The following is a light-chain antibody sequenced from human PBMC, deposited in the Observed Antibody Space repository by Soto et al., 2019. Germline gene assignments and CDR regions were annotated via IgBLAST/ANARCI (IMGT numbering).Light chain of an antibody. CDR1: LRIRSL. CDR3: QQYNSL. CDR2: DAS. J-gene: IGKJ5*01. V-gene: IGKV1-13*02. Sequence: IQMTQSASFLCAAVGGRVTIIWRAILRIRSLFAWYQKKPGNSXKFLIYDASTLASGVPSRFSGTGYGTHFILTISNLQPEDFATYYCQQYNSLFGQGTRLEIK.